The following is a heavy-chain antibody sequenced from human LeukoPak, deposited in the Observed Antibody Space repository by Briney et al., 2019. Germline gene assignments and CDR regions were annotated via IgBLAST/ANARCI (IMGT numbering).Heavy chain of an antibody. CDR1: GYTFTGYY. D-gene: IGHD5-24*01. Sequence: ASVKVSCKASGYTFTGYYMHWVRQAPGQGLEWMGWINPNSGGTNYAQKFQGRVTLTRDTSISTVYMELKRLRSDDTAVYYCARGSVDMAYYFDYWGQGTLVTVSS. CDR2: INPNSGGT. J-gene: IGHJ4*02. V-gene: IGHV1-2*02. CDR3: ARGSVDMAYYFDY.